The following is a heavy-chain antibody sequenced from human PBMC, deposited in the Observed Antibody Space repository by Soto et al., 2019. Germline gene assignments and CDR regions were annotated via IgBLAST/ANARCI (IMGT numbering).Heavy chain of an antibody. Sequence: PGESLKISCKGSGYSFTSYWISWVRQMPGKGLEWMGRIDSSDSYTNYSTSFEGHVTISADKSISTAYMQWSSLKASDTAMYYCARHGDGSGTSHAFDIWGQGTMVTVSS. CDR1: GYSFTSYW. V-gene: IGHV5-10-1*01. D-gene: IGHD3-10*01. CDR2: IDSSDSYT. CDR3: ARHGDGSGTSHAFDI. J-gene: IGHJ3*02.